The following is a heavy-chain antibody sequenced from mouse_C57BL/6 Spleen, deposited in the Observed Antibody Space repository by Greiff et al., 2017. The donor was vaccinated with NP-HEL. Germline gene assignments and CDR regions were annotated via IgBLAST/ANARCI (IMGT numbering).Heavy chain of an antibody. D-gene: IGHD2-12*01. CDR1: GYTFTDYE. J-gene: IGHJ3*01. Sequence: QVQLLQSGAELVRPGASVTLSCKASGYTFTDYEMHWVKQTPVHGLEWIGAIDPETGGTAYNQKFKGKAILTADKSSSTAYMELRSLTSEDSAVYYCTRFYSGAYWGQGTLVTVSA. CDR2: IDPETGGT. V-gene: IGHV1-15*01. CDR3: TRFYSGAY.